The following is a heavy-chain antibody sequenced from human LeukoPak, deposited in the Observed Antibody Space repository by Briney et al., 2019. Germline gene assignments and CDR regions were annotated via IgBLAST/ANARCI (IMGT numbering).Heavy chain of an antibody. V-gene: IGHV4-59*08. CDR3: ARGGSSGYYGISYYFDY. D-gene: IGHD3-22*01. J-gene: IGHJ4*02. CDR2: IYYSGTT. CDR1: GGSISSYY. Sequence: NPSQTLSLTCTVSGGSISSYYWSWIRQPPGKGLEWIGYIYYSGTTNYNPSLKSRVTMSVDTSKNQFSLKLSSVTAADTAVYYCARGGSSGYYGISYYFDYWGQGTLVTVSS.